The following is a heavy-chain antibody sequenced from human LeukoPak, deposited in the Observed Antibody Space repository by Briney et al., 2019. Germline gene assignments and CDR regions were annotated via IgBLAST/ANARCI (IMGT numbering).Heavy chain of an antibody. V-gene: IGHV3-11*01. Sequence: GGSLRLSCAASGFTFSDYYTSWIRQAPGKGLEWVSYISSSGSTIYYADSVKGRFTISRDNAKNSLYLQMNSLRAEDTAVYYCARDAGLAATSLDVWGQGTTVTVSS. D-gene: IGHD6-13*01. J-gene: IGHJ6*02. CDR1: GFTFSDYY. CDR2: ISSSGSTI. CDR3: ARDAGLAATSLDV.